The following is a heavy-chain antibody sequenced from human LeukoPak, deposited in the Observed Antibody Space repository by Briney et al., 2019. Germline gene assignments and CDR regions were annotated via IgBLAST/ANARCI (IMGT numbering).Heavy chain of an antibody. J-gene: IGHJ3*02. CDR1: GFTVSSNY. V-gene: IGHV3-53*01. CDR2: IYSGGST. D-gene: IGHD2-2*01. Sequence: GGSLRLSCAASGFTVSSNYMSWVRQAPGKGLEWVSVIYSGGSTYYADSVKGRFTISRDNSKNTLYLQMNSLRAEDTAVYYCARDRDWAYCSSTSCYGDAFDIWGQGTMVTVSS. CDR3: ARDRDWAYCSSTSCYGDAFDI.